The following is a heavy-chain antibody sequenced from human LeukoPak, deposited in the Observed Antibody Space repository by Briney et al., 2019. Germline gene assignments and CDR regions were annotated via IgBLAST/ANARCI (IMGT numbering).Heavy chain of an antibody. CDR3: ARSGAKAVVLGWFDP. CDR1: GGSITSHN. Sequence: KPSETLSLTCTVSGGSITSHNWNWIRQSPEKGLEWIGYIYSSGNTKYSPSLKSRVTISIDTSKNQFSLTLSSVTAADTAVYYCARSGAKAVVLGWFDPWGKEPWSPSPQ. J-gene: IGHJ5*01. D-gene: IGHD2-8*01. V-gene: IGHV4-59*11. CDR2: IYSSGNT.